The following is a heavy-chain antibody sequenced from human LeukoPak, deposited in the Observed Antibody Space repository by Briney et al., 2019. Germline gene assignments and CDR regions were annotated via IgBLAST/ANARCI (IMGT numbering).Heavy chain of an antibody. D-gene: IGHD2-2*02. V-gene: IGHV5-51*01. Sequence: GESLKISCKGSGYSFTSYWIGWVRQMPGKGLEWMGIIYPGDSDTRYSPSFQGQVTISADKSISTAYLQWSSLKASDTAMYYCARRYCSSTSCYTGWFDPWGQGTLVTVPS. CDR1: GYSFTSYW. CDR2: IYPGDSDT. J-gene: IGHJ5*02. CDR3: ARRYCSSTSCYTGWFDP.